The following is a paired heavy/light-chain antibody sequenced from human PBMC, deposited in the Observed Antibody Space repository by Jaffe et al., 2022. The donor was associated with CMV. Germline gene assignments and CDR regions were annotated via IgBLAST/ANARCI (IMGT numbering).Light chain of an antibody. CDR2: WAS. CDR3: QQYYSSPQT. Sequence: DIVMTQSPDSLAVSLGERATINCKSSQSVLYSSNNKNSLAWYQQRPGQPPKLLIYWASTRESGVPDRFSGSGSGTDFTLTISSLQAEDVAVYYCQQYYSSPQTFGQGTKVEIK. CDR1: QSVLYSSNNKNS. V-gene: IGKV4-1*01. J-gene: IGKJ1*01.
Heavy chain of an antibody. J-gene: IGHJ3*02. V-gene: IGHV4-59*01. CDR2: IFYSGAT. CDR1: GGSISSFY. Sequence: QVQLQESGPGLVKPSETLSLTCSVSGGSISSFYWNWIRQPPGKGLEWIGYIFYSGATNYNPSLKSRVTISVDTSKNQFSLKLNSVTAADTAVYYCARGSSWSWRLAIWGQGTMVTVSS. CDR3: ARGSSWSWRLAI. D-gene: IGHD6-13*01.